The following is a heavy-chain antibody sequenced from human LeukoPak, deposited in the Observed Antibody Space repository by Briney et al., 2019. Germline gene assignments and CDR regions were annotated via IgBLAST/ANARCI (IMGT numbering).Heavy chain of an antibody. Sequence: GASVKVSCKASGYTFTGYYLHWVRQAPGQGLEWMGWINPNSGGTSYAQKFQGRVTMTRDTSISTAYMELSSLRSDDTAVYYCAREKYSGGYLLDYWGQRTLVTVSS. CDR1: GYTFTGYY. CDR2: INPNSGGT. V-gene: IGHV1-2*02. D-gene: IGHD1-26*01. CDR3: AREKYSGGYLLDY. J-gene: IGHJ4*02.